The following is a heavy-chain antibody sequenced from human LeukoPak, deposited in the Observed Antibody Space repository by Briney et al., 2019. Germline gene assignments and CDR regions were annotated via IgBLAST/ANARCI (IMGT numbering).Heavy chain of an antibody. D-gene: IGHD4-17*01. Sequence: SETLSLTCSVSGGSISSSHYYWGWIRQPPGKGLEWIGTIYYTGTTYYSPSLKSRVTIAVDTSKNQFSLNLNSMTAADTAFYYCARQSSHDYGDYISLLLDSWGQGTLVTVSS. CDR3: ARQSSHDYGDYISLLLDS. CDR1: GGSISSSHYY. V-gene: IGHV4-39*01. CDR2: IYYTGTT. J-gene: IGHJ4*02.